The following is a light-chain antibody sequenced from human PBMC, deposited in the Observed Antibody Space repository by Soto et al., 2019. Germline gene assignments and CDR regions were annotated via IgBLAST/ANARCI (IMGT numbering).Light chain of an antibody. J-gene: IGKJ1*01. CDR3: QQTYSTPWT. CDR1: QNSDSY. Sequence: DIQMTPSPSSLSASVGDRVIITCRASQNSDSYLNWYQQRPGKAPKLLIHDASSLQSGVPSRFSGSGSGTDFALTINSLQPGDFATIYCQQTYSTPWTFGQGTKVDI. V-gene: IGKV1-39*01. CDR2: DAS.